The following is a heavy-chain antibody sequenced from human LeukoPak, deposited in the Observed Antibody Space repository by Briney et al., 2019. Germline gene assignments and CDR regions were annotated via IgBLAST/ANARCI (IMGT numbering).Heavy chain of an antibody. V-gene: IGHV1-18*01. J-gene: IGHJ4*02. D-gene: IGHD6-19*01. CDR3: ARDPDSSGATDYFDY. CDR2: ISAYNGNT. CDR1: GYTFTSYG. Sequence: ASVKVSCKASGYTFTSYGISWVRQAPGQGLEWMGWISAYNGNTNYAQKLQGRVTMTTDTSTSTAYMELRSLRSDDTAVYYCARDPDSSGATDYFDYWGQGTLVTVPS.